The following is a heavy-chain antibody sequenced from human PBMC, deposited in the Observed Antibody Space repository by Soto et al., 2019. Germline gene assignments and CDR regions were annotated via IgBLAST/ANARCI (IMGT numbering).Heavy chain of an antibody. D-gene: IGHD2-8*01. CDR1: VFTFNDYS. J-gene: IGHJ4*02. CDR3: ATRTACDNGKCPFDN. CDR2: ISKSGHSK. V-gene: IGHV3-21*01. Sequence: GGSLRLSCAASVFTFNDYSMSWVRQAPGRGLEWVSSISKSGHSKYYADSVKGRFTISRDKAKNSLYLETNSLSVEDTAVYYCATRTACDNGKCPFDNWGQGTLVTVSS.